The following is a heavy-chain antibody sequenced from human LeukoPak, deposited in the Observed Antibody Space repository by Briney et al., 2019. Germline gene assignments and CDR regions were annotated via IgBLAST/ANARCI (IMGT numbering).Heavy chain of an antibody. V-gene: IGHV3-23*01. CDR3: AKGEDNFDY. CDR1: GFSFSDYT. Sequence: GGSLRLSCAASGFSFSDYTMNWVREAPGKGLEWGSAISGSGGSTYYADSVKGRFPISRENSTNTLYLQMNSLRAEDTAVYYCAKGEDNFDYWGQGTLVTVSS. CDR2: ISGSGGST. J-gene: IGHJ4*02.